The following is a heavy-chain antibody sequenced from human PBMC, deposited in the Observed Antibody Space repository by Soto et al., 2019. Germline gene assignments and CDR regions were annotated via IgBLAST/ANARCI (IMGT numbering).Heavy chain of an antibody. CDR2: IYSGGST. V-gene: IGHV3-53*01. CDR1: GFTVSSNY. J-gene: IGHJ6*02. D-gene: IGHD2-21*02. Sequence: GGSLRLSCAASGFTVSSNYMSWVRQAPGKGLEWVSVIYSGGSTYYADSVKGRFTISRDNSKNTLYLQRNSLRAEDTAVYYCARHHCVVYCYDYYYSGMYVRAQRTTLPVSS. CDR3: ARHHCVVYCYDYYYSGMYV.